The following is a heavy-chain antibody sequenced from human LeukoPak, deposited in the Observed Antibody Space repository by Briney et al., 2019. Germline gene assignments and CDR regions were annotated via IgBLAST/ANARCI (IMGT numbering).Heavy chain of an antibody. CDR1: GGSISSYY. V-gene: IGHV4-59*01. Sequence: SETLSLTCTVSGGSISSYYWSWIRQPPGKGLEWIGYIYYSGSTNYNPSLKSRVTISVDTSKNQFSLKLSSVTAADTAVYYCARDHSHILTAPGAFDIWGQGTMVTVSS. CDR2: IYYSGST. J-gene: IGHJ3*02. CDR3: ARDHSHILTAPGAFDI. D-gene: IGHD3-9*01.